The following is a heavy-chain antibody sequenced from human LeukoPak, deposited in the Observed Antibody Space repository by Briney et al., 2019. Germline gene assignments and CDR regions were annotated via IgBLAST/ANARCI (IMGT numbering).Heavy chain of an antibody. CDR2: ISGRGGST. V-gene: IGHV3-23*01. CDR1: GFTFSSYG. J-gene: IGHJ4*02. Sequence: GGSLRLSWAASGFTFSSYGMSWVRQAPGKGGEGVSAISGRGGSTYYADSVKGGLTISRDNSKNTLYLQMNSLRAEDTGVYYCAIVRGVYSYGHPYYFDYWGQGTLVTVSS. D-gene: IGHD5-18*01. CDR3: AIVRGVYSYGHPYYFDY.